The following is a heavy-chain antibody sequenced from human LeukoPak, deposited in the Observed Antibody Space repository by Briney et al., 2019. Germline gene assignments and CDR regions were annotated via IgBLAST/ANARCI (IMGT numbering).Heavy chain of an antibody. J-gene: IGHJ4*02. CDR2: INYGATT. CDR1: GGSISSSSYY. CDR3: TRHVHNYGIDY. D-gene: IGHD5-18*01. Sequence: SETLSLTCTVSGGSISSSSYYWGWFRQPPGKGLEWIANINYGATTYYNPSLKSRVTIYADTSKSQFSLKLSSVTAADTAVYYCTRHVHNYGIDYWGQGTLVTVSS. V-gene: IGHV4-39*01.